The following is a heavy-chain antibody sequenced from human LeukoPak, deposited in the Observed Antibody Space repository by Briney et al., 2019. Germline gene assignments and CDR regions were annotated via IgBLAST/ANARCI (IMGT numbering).Heavy chain of an antibody. V-gene: IGHV3-48*01. Sequence: PGGSLRLSCAASGFTLSSYSMNWVRQAPGKGLEWISYIRSSGSIINYAESVKGRFTISRDNAKSSLYLQMNSLRAEDTAVYYCVRDVHGSGSFVRGQGTLVTVSS. J-gene: IGHJ4*02. CDR3: VRDVHGSGSFV. D-gene: IGHD3-10*01. CDR1: GFTLSSYS. CDR2: IRSSGSII.